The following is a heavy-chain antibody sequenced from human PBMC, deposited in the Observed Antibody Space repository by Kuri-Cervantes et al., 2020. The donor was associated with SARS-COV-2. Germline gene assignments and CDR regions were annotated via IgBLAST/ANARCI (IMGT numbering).Heavy chain of an antibody. Sequence: GGSLRLSCAASGFSLSRYTMNWVRQAPGKALEWVSSISGSGSYIYYADSVKGRFTISKESGENSLYLHMNSLRGDDTAVYYCARVAGEGPIYYYYMDVWGKGNTV. D-gene: IGHD2-21*01. V-gene: IGHV3-21*01. J-gene: IGHJ6*03. CDR1: GFSLSRYT. CDR2: ISGSGSYI. CDR3: ARVAGEGPIYYYYMDV.